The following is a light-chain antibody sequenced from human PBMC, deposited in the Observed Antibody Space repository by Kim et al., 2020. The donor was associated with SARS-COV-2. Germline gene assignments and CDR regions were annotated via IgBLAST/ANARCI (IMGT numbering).Light chain of an antibody. CDR1: SLRSYY. CDR2: GKN. V-gene: IGLV3-19*01. J-gene: IGLJ3*02. Sequence: LGQTVRITCHGDSLRSYYASWYQQKPGQAPVLVIYGKNNRPSGIPDRFSGSSSGNTASLTITGAQAEDEADYYCNSRDSSGNHLGVFGGGTQLTVL. CDR3: NSRDSSGNHLGV.